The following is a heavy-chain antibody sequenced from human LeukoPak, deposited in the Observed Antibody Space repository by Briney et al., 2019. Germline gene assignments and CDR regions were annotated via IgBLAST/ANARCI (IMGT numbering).Heavy chain of an antibody. D-gene: IGHD3-16*01. CDR2: ISTLNGNA. Sequence: ASVNVSFKSSGYTFTAYAISWVRQAPGQGLEWMGWISTLNGNADYAQRFTGRVTITADTSTATAFMDLRTLRSDDAAVYYCAREDPGGAFDFWGQGTLVTVSS. V-gene: IGHV1-18*01. J-gene: IGHJ3*01. CDR1: GYTFTAYA. CDR3: AREDPGGAFDF.